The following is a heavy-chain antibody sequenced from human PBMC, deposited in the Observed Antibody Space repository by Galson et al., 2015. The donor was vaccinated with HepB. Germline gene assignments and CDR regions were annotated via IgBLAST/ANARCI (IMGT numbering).Heavy chain of an antibody. V-gene: IGHV4-34*01. Sequence: ETLSLTCAVYGGSFSGYYWSWIRQPPGKGLEWIGEINHSGSTTYNPSLKSRVTISVDTSKNQFSLKLTSVTAADTAVYYCARLTLLGATAADYWGQGTLVTVSS. J-gene: IGHJ4*02. CDR1: GGSFSGYY. CDR2: INHSGST. CDR3: ARLTLLGATAADY. D-gene: IGHD1-26*01.